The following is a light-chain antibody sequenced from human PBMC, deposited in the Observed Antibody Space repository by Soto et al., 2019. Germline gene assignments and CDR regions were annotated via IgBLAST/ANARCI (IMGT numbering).Light chain of an antibody. CDR1: QSVSNN. Sequence: EIVMTQSPATLSVSPGETATLSCRASQSVSNNVAWYQQKPGQAPRLLIYGASIRATDIPARFSGSGSGTEFTLTISRLQSEDFAIFYCQQYSNWPYTFGQGTRLEIK. V-gene: IGKV3-15*01. CDR3: QQYSNWPYT. CDR2: GAS. J-gene: IGKJ5*01.